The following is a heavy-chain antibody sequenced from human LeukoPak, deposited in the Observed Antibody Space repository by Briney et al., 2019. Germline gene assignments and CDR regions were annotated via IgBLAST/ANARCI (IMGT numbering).Heavy chain of an antibody. V-gene: IGHV4-39*01. Sequence: SETLSLTCTVSGGSISSSSYYWGWIRQPPGKGLEWIGSIYYSGSTYYNPSLKSRVTISVDTSKNQFSLKLSSVTAADTAVYYCARSSVDYRSLCYYYYMDVWGKGTTVTVSS. D-gene: IGHD4-11*01. CDR2: IYYSGST. J-gene: IGHJ6*03. CDR3: ARSSVDYRSLCYYYYMDV. CDR1: GGSISSSSYY.